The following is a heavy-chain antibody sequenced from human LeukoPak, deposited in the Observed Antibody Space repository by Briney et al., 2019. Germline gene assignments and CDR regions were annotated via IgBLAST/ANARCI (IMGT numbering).Heavy chain of an antibody. CDR1: GYSFTSYW. D-gene: IGHD2-2*01. CDR3: ARKWNIPDYNMDV. Sequence: PGESLKISCKGSGYSFTSYWIGWVRQMPGKGLEGMGIIYPGDSDTRYSPSLQGQVTISADTSISTAYLQWSSLKASDTAMYYCARKWNIPDYNMDVWGKGTTVTVSS. J-gene: IGHJ6*04. V-gene: IGHV5-51*01. CDR2: IYPGDSDT.